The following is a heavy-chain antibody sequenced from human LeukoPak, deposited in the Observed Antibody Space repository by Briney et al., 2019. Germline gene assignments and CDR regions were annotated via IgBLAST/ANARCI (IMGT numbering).Heavy chain of an antibody. J-gene: IGHJ4*02. D-gene: IGHD5-12*01. Sequence: GGSLRLSCAASGFTVSSNYTSWVRQAPGKGLEWVSVIYSGGSTYYADSVKGRFTISRDNSKNTLYLQMNSLRTEDTAVYYCARGSDRVAAIIDYWGQGTLVTFS. V-gene: IGHV3-66*01. CDR2: IYSGGST. CDR1: GFTVSSNY. CDR3: ARGSDRVAAIIDY.